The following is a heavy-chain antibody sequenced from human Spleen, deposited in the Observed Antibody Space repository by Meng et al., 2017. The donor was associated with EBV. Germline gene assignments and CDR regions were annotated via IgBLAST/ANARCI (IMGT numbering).Heavy chain of an antibody. J-gene: IGHJ4*02. D-gene: IGHD6-13*01. V-gene: IGHV2-5*02. CDR2: IYWDDDK. Sequence: QITLKESGPALXXXXXTXTLXXXFSGFSLDSSGVAVGWIRQPPGKPLEWLALIYWDDDKRYSPSLENRLTITRGPSRNQVALTITNVDPADTGTYFCVHTSTPSSWQPDFWGQGILVTVSS. CDR3: VHTSTPSSWQPDF. CDR1: GFSLDSSGVA.